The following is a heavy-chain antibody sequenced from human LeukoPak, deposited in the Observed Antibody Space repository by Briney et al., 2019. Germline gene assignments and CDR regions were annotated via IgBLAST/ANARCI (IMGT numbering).Heavy chain of an antibody. Sequence: SETLSLTCAVYGGSFSGYYWSWIRQPPGKGLEWIGEINHSGSTNYNPSLKSRVTISVDTSKNQFSLKLSSVTAADTAVYYCARAARVSYYYDSSGYADAFDIWGQGTMVTVSS. CDR2: INHSGST. V-gene: IGHV4-34*01. D-gene: IGHD3-22*01. J-gene: IGHJ3*02. CDR1: GGSFSGYY. CDR3: ARAARVSYYYDSSGYADAFDI.